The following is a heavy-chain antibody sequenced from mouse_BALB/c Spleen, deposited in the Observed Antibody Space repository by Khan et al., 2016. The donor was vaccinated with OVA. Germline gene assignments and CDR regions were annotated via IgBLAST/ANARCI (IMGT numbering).Heavy chain of an antibody. V-gene: IGHV1-80*01. CDR3: ACSGYDVMDY. D-gene: IGHD1-1*01. CDR1: GYAFSNYW. CDR2: IYPGDGNT. Sequence: QVQLKESGAGLVRPWSSMKISCKVSGYAFSNYWMNWVNLRPGQGLEWIGQIYPGDGNTNYNGKFKDQATLTADKSYSTSYMQLSSLTSEDSAVYIYACSGYDVMDYWGQGTLGTVS. J-gene: IGHJ4*01.